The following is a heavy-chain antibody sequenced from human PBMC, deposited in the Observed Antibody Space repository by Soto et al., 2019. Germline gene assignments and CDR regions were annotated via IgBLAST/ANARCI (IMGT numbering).Heavy chain of an antibody. V-gene: IGHV1-18*01. J-gene: IGHJ4*02. D-gene: IGHD6-19*01. CDR2: ISAWNGNT. CDR1: GFTFTIYC. Sequence: APVEASSKASGFTFTIYCISWVRQAPGQGLEWMGWISAWNGNTNYAQRLQGRVTMTTDTSTSTAYMELRSLRSDDTAVYYCARDGITLAGNFDYWGQGILVTVSS. CDR3: ARDGITLAGNFDY.